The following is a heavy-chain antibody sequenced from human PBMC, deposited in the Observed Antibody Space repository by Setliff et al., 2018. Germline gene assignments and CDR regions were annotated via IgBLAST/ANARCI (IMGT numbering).Heavy chain of an antibody. CDR2: ISTYTGKT. J-gene: IGHJ4*02. V-gene: IGHV1-18*04. CDR3: ARGSRGFDY. CDR1: GNRFTDYN. Sequence: ASVKVSCKASGNRFTDYNLHWVRQAPGQGLEWMGMISTYTGKTTYAQKFQGRVTMTTDTSTGTGYMELRSLRSDDTAVYFCARGSRGFDYWGQGALVTVSS.